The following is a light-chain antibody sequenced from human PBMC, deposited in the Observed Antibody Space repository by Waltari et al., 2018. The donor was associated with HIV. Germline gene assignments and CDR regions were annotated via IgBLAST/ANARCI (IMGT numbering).Light chain of an antibody. Sequence: QSVLTQPPSASGTPGQRVTISCSGSSSNIGSNAANWYQQLPGAAPKLLIYRNKQRPSGVHDRSAASKSGSSASLAISGLQSEDDADYYCAAWDDSLNGPVFGGGTKLTVL. J-gene: IGLJ2*01. CDR2: RNK. V-gene: IGLV1-44*01. CDR1: SSNIGSNA. CDR3: AAWDDSLNGPV.